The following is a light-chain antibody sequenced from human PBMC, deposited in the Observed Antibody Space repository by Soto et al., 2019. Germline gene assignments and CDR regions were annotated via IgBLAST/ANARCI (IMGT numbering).Light chain of an antibody. CDR3: QQYHWAPDT. V-gene: IGKV3-20*01. CDR1: QIVGGDT. CDR2: GAS. J-gene: IGKJ5*01. Sequence: EIVLTQSPGTLSLSPGEGATLSCRASQIVGGDTLAWFQQRPGQAPRLVTYGASNRAAGIPDRFSGSGSGTDFTLTVSRLEPEDFAMYYCQQYHWAPDTFGQGTRLENK.